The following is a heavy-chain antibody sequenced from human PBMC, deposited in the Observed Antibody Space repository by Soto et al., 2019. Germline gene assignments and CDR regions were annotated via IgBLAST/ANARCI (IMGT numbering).Heavy chain of an antibody. CDR1: GFTVSSNY. J-gene: IGHJ4*02. Sequence: EVQLVESGGGLVQPGGYQRVSCAASGFTVSSNYMSWVRQAPGKGLEWVSVIYSGGSTYYADSVKGRFTISRHNSKNTLYLQMNSLRAEDTAVYYCAREGAGTDYWGQGTLVTVSS. CDR2: IYSGGST. CDR3: AREGAGTDY. D-gene: IGHD6-19*01. V-gene: IGHV3-53*04.